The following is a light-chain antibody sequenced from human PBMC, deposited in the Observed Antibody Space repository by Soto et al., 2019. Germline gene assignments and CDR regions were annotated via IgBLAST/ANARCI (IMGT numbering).Light chain of an antibody. J-gene: IGKJ3*01. CDR2: AAS. CDR3: QQLNSVPFT. V-gene: IGKV1-9*01. Sequence: DIQLTQSPSFLSASVGDRVTITCRASQGISSYLAWYQQKPGKAPKLLIYAASTLQSGVPSRFSGSGSGTEFTLTISSLQPEDFATYYCQQLNSVPFTFAPGTKVDIK. CDR1: QGISSY.